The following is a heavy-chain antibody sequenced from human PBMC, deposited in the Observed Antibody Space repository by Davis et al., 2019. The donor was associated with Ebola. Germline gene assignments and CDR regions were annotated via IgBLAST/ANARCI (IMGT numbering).Heavy chain of an antibody. D-gene: IGHD4-17*01. CDR2: ISSNGGST. CDR3: ARSTVPQG. V-gene: IGHV3-64*02. Sequence: GESLKISCAASGFTFRSYGLHWVRQAPGKGLEYVSAISSNGGSTYYADSVKGRFTISRDNSKNTLYLQMGSLRAEDTAVYYCARSTVPQGWGQGTLVTVSS. CDR1: GFTFRSYG. J-gene: IGHJ4*02.